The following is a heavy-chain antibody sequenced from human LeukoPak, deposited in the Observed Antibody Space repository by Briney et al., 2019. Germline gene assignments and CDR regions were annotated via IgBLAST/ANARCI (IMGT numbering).Heavy chain of an antibody. CDR2: ISGYNDDT. Sequence: ASVKVSCKASGYIFTTYGVSWVRQAPGQGLEWMGWISGYNDDTNYAQKLQGRVTMTTDTSTSTAYMELRSLTSDDTAVYYCARDHGFSGGSYFDTFDIWGRGTMVTVSS. CDR1: GYIFTTYG. J-gene: IGHJ3*02. CDR3: ARDHGFSGGSYFDTFDI. D-gene: IGHD1-26*01. V-gene: IGHV1-18*01.